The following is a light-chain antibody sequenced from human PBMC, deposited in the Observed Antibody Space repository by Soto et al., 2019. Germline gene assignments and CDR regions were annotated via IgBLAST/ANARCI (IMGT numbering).Light chain of an antibody. CDR3: QQAYSFPIT. CDR1: QDIAAY. J-gene: IGKJ5*01. V-gene: IGKV1D-12*01. CDR2: AAS. Sequence: DIQVTQSPSYLSASVGDRVTLTCRASQDIAAYLAWYQHQPGRAPELLIHAASSLQSGVPSRFSGSGSGTDFTPTINSLQPEDFAAYYCQQAYSFPITFGQGTRLE.